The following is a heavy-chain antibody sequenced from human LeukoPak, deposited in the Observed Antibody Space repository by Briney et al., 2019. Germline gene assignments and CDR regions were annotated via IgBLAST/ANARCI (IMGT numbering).Heavy chain of an antibody. CDR2: IHPSGML. J-gene: IGHJ4*02. V-gene: IGHV4-31*03. CDR1: GASFNSDDQY. D-gene: IGHD3-22*01. CDR3: SRGLDSRKLGY. Sequence: SSQTLSLTCTVSGASFNSDDQYWNWIRHSPGKGLEWIGSIHPSGMLYNNPSLESRVTMSRDTSKNQFSLNLNSVTAADTAGYFCSRGLDSRKLGYWGQGILVTVSS.